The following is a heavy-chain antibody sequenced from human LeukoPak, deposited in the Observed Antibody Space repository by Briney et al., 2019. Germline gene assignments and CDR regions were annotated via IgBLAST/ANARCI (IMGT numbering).Heavy chain of an antibody. D-gene: IGHD1-26*01. V-gene: IGHV5-51*01. CDR1: GYNFTNYW. J-gene: IGHJ4*02. CDR3: ARRVDSYWFFDY. CDR2: IYPGDSDT. Sequence: GESLKISFKGSGYNFTNYWIGWVRQMPGKGLEWMGIIYPGDSDTRYIPSFQGQVTISADKSINTAYLQWSSLKASDTAMYYCARRVDSYWFFDYWGQGTLVTVSS.